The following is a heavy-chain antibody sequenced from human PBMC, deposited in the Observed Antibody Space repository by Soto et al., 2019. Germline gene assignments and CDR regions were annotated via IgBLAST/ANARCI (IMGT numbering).Heavy chain of an antibody. V-gene: IGHV3-53*01. D-gene: IGHD5-12*01. CDR2: IYSGGST. Sequence: GGSLRLSCAASGFTVSSNYMSWVRQAPGKGLEWVSVIYSGGSTYYADSVKGRFTISRDNSKNTLYLQMNSLRAEDTAVYYCAREGAYSGYDTVFDYWGQGTLVTVSS. CDR3: AREGAYSGYDTVFDY. J-gene: IGHJ4*02. CDR1: GFTVSSNY.